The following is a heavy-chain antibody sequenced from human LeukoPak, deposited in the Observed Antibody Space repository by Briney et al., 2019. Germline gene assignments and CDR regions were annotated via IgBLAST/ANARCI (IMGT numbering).Heavy chain of an antibody. Sequence: SETLSLTCTVSGVSMRTYYWSWIRQPPGKGLEWIGYIYYSGSTNYNPSLKSRVTISVDTSKNQFSLKLSSVTAADTAVYYCARENSGSYSGDAFDIWGQGTMVTVSS. J-gene: IGHJ3*02. CDR1: GVSMRTYY. D-gene: IGHD1-26*01. CDR2: IYYSGST. CDR3: ARENSGSYSGDAFDI. V-gene: IGHV4-59*01.